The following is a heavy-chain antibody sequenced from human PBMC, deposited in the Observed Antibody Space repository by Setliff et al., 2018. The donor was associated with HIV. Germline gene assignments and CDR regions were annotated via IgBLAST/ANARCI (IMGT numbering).Heavy chain of an antibody. CDR3: ARLGTSGWYSYFDY. Sequence: ASETLSLTCTVSYGSVNTYSYYWTWIRQSAGKGLEWIGRIQGNGDTTYNPSLKSRVTISRDTAKNEFPVKLTSVTAADTSIYHCARLGTSGWYSYFDYWGQGILVTVSS. CDR1: YGSVNTYSYY. J-gene: IGHJ4*02. V-gene: IGHV4-61*02. CDR2: IQGNGDT. D-gene: IGHD6-19*01.